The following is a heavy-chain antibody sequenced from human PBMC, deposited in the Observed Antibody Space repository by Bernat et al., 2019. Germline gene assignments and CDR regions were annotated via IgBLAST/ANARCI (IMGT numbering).Heavy chain of an antibody. CDR3: VRGCGRPSCPYYLDY. D-gene: IGHD2-2*01. CDR2: IRQDGIVK. Sequence: EVQLVESGGGLVQPGGSLRLSCAASAFTFSSYWMSWVRQAPGKGLEWVATIRQDGIVKHYVESVKGRFTVSRDNARNSLDLQMNSLRVEDTAVYSCVRGCGRPSCPYYLDYWGQGTLVTVSS. V-gene: IGHV3-7*04. CDR1: AFTFSSYW. J-gene: IGHJ4*02.